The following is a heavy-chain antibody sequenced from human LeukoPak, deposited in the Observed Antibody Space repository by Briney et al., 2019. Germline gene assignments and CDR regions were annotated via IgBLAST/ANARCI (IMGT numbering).Heavy chain of an antibody. Sequence: AAVKLSCYSSGYTFTSYGISRVRDAPGPGLEWMRWISDDNGNTNCAQKLHGSVTMTTDTAMSTAYMEVRSVRSDDTAVYYCARGFEGGYWGQGTLVTVSS. CDR3: ARGFEGGY. J-gene: IGHJ4*02. CDR1: GYTFTSYG. CDR2: ISDDNGNT. D-gene: IGHD3-16*01. V-gene: IGHV1-18*01.